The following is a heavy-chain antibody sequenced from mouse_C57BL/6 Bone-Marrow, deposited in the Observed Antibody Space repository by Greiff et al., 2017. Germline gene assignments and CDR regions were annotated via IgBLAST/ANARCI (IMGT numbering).Heavy chain of an antibody. V-gene: IGHV5-6*02. CDR2: ISSGGSYT. CDR3: ARRSYAMDY. J-gene: IGHJ4*01. CDR1: GFTFSSYG. Sequence: EVKVVESGGDLVKPGGSLKLSCAASGFTFSSYGMSWVRQTPDKRLEWVATISSGGSYTYYPDSVKGRCTIAKDNAKHTLYLQSLRLKSEDTAMYYCARRSYAMDYWGQGTSVTVSS.